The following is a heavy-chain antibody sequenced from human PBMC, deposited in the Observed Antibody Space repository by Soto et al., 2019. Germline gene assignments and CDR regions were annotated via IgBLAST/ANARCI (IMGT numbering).Heavy chain of an antibody. V-gene: IGHV1-69*01. CDR2: IIPIFGTA. CDR3: ARDSFSDCSSTSCSDAFDI. Sequence: QVQLVQSGAEVKKPGSSVKVSCKASGGTFSSYAISWVRQAPGQGLEWMGGIIPIFGTANYAQKFQGRVTITADESTSTADMELSSLRSEETAVYYCARDSFSDCSSTSCSDAFDIWGQGTMVTVSS. D-gene: IGHD2-2*01. J-gene: IGHJ3*02. CDR1: GGTFSSYA.